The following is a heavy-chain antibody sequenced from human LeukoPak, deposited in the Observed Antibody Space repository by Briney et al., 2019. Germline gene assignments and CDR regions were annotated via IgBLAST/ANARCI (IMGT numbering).Heavy chain of an antibody. Sequence: GGSLRLSCAACGFTFSSYDMHWVRQATGKGLEWVSAIGTAGDTYYPGSVKGQFTISRENAKNSLYLRMNSLRAEDTALYYCARVYELREEDYYYYYMDVWGKGTTVTVSS. CDR2: IGTAGDT. D-gene: IGHD5/OR15-5a*01. V-gene: IGHV3-13*03. CDR3: ARVYELREEDYYYYYMDV. CDR1: GFTFSSYD. J-gene: IGHJ6*03.